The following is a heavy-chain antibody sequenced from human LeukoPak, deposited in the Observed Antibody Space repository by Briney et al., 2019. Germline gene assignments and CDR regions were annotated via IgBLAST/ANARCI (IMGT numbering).Heavy chain of an antibody. Sequence: SETLSLTCTVSAYSITNGHYWGWIRQSPGKGLEWIGSIYHTGSSYYNPSLKSRVTISVDTSKNQFSLKLSSVTAADTAVYYCARVYTGSSWDYYYYMDVWGKGTTVTVSS. D-gene: IGHD6-13*01. J-gene: IGHJ6*03. V-gene: IGHV4-38-2*02. CDR2: IYHTGSS. CDR1: AYSITNGHY. CDR3: ARVYTGSSWDYYYYMDV.